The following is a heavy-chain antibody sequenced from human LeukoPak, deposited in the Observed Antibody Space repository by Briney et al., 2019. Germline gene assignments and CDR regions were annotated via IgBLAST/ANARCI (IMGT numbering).Heavy chain of an antibody. CDR3: ARDLGSGCSGGSCYYYYGMDV. CDR2: INSDGSST. CDR1: GFTFSSHW. Sequence: AGGSLRLSCAASGFTFSSHWMHWVRQAPGKGLVWVSRINSDGSSTRYADSVKGRFTISRDNAKNTLYLQMNSLRAEDTAVYYCARDLGSGCSGGSCYYYYGMDVWGQGTTVTVSS. D-gene: IGHD2-15*01. V-gene: IGHV3-74*01. J-gene: IGHJ6*02.